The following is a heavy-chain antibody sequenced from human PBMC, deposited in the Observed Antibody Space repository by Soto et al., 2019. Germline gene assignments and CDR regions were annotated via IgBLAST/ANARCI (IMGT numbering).Heavy chain of an antibody. J-gene: IGHJ4*02. CDR3: AARGNSHAYFDF. Sequence: KNKGESVKISCKCSGXTFTSYWXAWXRXMPGKGLEWMGRIYPGDSDTRYSPSFQGQVTISADKSINTAYLQWSSLKASDTAMYYCAARGNSHAYFDFWGQGTLVTVSS. V-gene: IGHV5-51*01. CDR1: GXTFTSYW. CDR2: IYPGDSDT. D-gene: IGHD5-18*01.